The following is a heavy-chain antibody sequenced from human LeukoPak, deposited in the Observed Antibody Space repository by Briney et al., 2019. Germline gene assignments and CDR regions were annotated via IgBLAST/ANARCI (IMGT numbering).Heavy chain of an antibody. CDR1: GFTFSSYW. D-gene: IGHD4-11*01. Sequence: PGGSLRLSCTASGFTFSSYWMHWVRQVPGKGLVWVARINSDGGSTSYADSVKGRFTISRDNAKNSLYLQLNSLRAEDTAVYYCSRAQYLADDAFNIWGQGTMATVSS. V-gene: IGHV3-74*01. CDR2: INSDGGST. J-gene: IGHJ3*02. CDR3: SRAQYLADDAFNI.